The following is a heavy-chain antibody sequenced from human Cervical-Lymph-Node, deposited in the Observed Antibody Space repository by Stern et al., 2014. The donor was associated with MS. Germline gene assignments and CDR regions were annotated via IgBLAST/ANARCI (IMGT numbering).Heavy chain of an antibody. CDR1: GYTFTDYW. D-gene: IGHD6-19*01. Sequence: EVQLVESGAEVRKPGQSLTISCNISGYTFTDYWIAWVRQMPGKGLEWMGAIFPGASDTRYSQSFQGHVTISVVTSINTAYLQWSDLRASDTAMYYCARPHSPGWSYYFDFWGQGTLVAVSS. V-gene: IGHV5-51*01. CDR2: IFPGASDT. CDR3: ARPHSPGWSYYFDF. J-gene: IGHJ4*02.